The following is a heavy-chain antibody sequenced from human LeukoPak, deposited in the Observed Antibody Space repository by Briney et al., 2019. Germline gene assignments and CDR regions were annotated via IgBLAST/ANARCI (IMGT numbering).Heavy chain of an antibody. V-gene: IGHV3-21*01. CDR3: ARAGPKYCGGDCYQDY. CDR1: GFTFSGYT. J-gene: IGHJ4*02. Sequence: GDSLRLSCAASGFTFSGYTMEWVRQSPGKGLESVASISTSSTYIFYADLMKGRFTISRDNSKNSLYLQMSALRVEDTAMYYCARAGPKYCGGDCYQDYWGQGTLVTVSS. CDR2: ISTSSTYI. D-gene: IGHD2-21*02.